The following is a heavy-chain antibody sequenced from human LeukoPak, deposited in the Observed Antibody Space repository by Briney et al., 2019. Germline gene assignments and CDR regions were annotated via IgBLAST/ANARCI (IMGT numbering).Heavy chain of an antibody. CDR1: GGSISSYY. D-gene: IGHD2-15*01. J-gene: IGHJ5*02. V-gene: IGHV4-4*07. CDR3: ARLYCSGGSCYVNWFDP. CDR2: IYTSGST. Sequence: SETLSLTCTVSGGSISSYYWSWIRQPAGKGLEWIGRIYTSGSTNYNPSLKSRVTMSVDTSKNQFSLKLSSVTAADTAVYYCARLYCSGGSCYVNWFDPWGQGTLVTVSS.